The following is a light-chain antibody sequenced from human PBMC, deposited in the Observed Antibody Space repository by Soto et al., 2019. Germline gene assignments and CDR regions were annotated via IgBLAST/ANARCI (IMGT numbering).Light chain of an antibody. V-gene: IGKV3D-15*01. Sequence: EIVLTQSPATLSLSPGERATLSFMSSQSVSSYLAWYQQKPGQAPRLLIYDASTRATGIPARFSGSGSGTEFILTISSLQSEDFGVYYCQQYNNWPPITFGQGTRLEIK. CDR1: QSVSSY. J-gene: IGKJ5*01. CDR2: DAS. CDR3: QQYNNWPPIT.